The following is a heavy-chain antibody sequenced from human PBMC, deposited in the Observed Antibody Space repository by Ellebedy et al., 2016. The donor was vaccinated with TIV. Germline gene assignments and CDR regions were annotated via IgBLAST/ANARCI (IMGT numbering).Heavy chain of an antibody. CDR2: IHYSGSA. Sequence: MPSETLSLTCTVSGDSISPYYWNWIRQPPGKGLEWIGYIHYSGSANYNTSLKSRVTISVDTSKNQFSLNLSSVTAADTAMYYCARQHDPKYNNYMDVWGKGTTVTVSS. CDR3: ARQHDPKYNNYMDV. V-gene: IGHV4-59*01. J-gene: IGHJ6*03. CDR1: GDSISPYY.